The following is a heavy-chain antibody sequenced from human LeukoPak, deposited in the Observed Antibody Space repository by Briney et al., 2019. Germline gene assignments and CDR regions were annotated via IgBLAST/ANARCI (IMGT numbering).Heavy chain of an antibody. CDR3: ARVRYAWSGYPVGSFDY. D-gene: IGHD3-3*01. J-gene: IGHJ4*02. CDR1: GGSVSSSSYY. Sequence: SSETLSLTCIVTGGSVSSSSYYWGWIRQPPGKGLEWIGYIYYSGSTNYNPSLKSRVTISVDTSKNQFSLKLSSVTAADTAVYYCARVRYAWSGYPVGSFDYWGQGTLVTVSS. V-gene: IGHV4-61*01. CDR2: IYYSGST.